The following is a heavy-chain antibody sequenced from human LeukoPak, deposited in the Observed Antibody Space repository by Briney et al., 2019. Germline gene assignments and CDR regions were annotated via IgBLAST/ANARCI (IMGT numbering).Heavy chain of an antibody. V-gene: IGHV1-2*06. CDR3: ARSARHCNNGVCFTDYYIDL. J-gene: IGHJ6*03. CDR1: GYTLTDSY. CDR2: INPNSGDP. D-gene: IGHD2-8*01. Sequence: GASVKVSCKASGYTLTDSYIHWVRQAPGQGLEWMGRINPNSGDPNYPQKFQGRVTMTRDTSISTAYMEMSSLTSDDTAVYYCARSARHCNNGVCFTDYYIDLWGKGTTVIVSS.